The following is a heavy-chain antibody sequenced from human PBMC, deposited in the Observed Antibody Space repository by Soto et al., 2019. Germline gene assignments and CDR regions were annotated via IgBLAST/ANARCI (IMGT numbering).Heavy chain of an antibody. CDR2: IGTAGDP. V-gene: IGHV3-13*05. CDR3: ARQRNSSGWPFDD. Sequence: GGSLSLSCAASGFTFISYDMHWGRQATGKGLEWVSAIGTAGDPYYPGSVKGRFTISRENAKNSLYLQMNSLRAGDTAVYYCARQRNSSGWPFDDWGQGTLVTVSS. CDR1: GFTFISYD. J-gene: IGHJ4*02. D-gene: IGHD6-19*01.